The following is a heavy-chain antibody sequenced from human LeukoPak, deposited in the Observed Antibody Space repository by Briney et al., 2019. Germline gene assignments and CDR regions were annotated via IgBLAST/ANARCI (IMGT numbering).Heavy chain of an antibody. CDR3: ASEGMVLAHCGGDCYTFDY. CDR2: IIPIFGTA. Sequence: SVKVSCKASGGTFSSYAISWVRQAPGQGLEWMGGIIPIFGTANYAQKFQGRVTITADESTSTAYMELSSLRSEDTAVYYCASEGMVLAHCGGDCYTFDYWGQGTLVTVSS. J-gene: IGHJ4*02. CDR1: GGTFSSYA. V-gene: IGHV1-69*13. D-gene: IGHD2-21*01.